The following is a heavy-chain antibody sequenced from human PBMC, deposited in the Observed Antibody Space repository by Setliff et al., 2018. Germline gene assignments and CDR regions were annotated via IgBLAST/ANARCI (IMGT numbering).Heavy chain of an antibody. Sequence: KPSETLSLTCAVYGGSSSGYYWGWIRQPPGKRLEWIGEIIHSGSTNYNPSLKSRVTISMDTSKNQFSLKVSSVTAADTAVYYCARVNGAGFDPWGQGTLVTVSS. CDR2: IIHSGST. CDR3: ARVNGAGFDP. CDR1: GGSSSGYY. D-gene: IGHD4-17*01. J-gene: IGHJ5*02. V-gene: IGHV4-34*12.